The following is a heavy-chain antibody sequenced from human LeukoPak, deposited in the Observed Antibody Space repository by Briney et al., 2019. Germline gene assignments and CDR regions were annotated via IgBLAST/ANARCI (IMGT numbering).Heavy chain of an antibody. Sequence: PSETLSLTCTVSGGSISSYYWSWIRQPPGKGLEWIGYIYYSGSTNYNPSLKSRVTISVDTSKNRFSLKLSSVTAADTAVYYCARRGRALYCSGGSCYDYWGQGTLVTVSS. CDR1: GGSISSYY. V-gene: IGHV4-59*01. CDR2: IYYSGST. J-gene: IGHJ4*02. CDR3: ARRGRALYCSGGSCYDY. D-gene: IGHD2-15*01.